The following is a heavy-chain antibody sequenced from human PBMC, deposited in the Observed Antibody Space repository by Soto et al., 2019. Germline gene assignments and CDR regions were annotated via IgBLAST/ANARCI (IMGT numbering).Heavy chain of an antibody. CDR1: GFTFTNYD. V-gene: IGHV3-30*03. CDR2: ILHDGSAE. Sequence: GGSLRLSCAASGFTFTNYDMHWVRQAPGKGLEWMALILHDGSAEYYADSVKGRFAISRDNSKNTLYLQMNSLRAEDTAVYYCARSRDGYSFYFYYGMDGWGQGTTVTVSS. J-gene: IGHJ6*02. CDR3: ARSRDGYSFYFYYGMDG. D-gene: IGHD4-4*01.